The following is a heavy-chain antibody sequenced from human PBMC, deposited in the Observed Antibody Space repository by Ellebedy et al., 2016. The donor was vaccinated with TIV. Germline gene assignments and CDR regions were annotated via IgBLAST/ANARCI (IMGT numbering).Heavy chain of an antibody. Sequence: MPSETLSLTCTVSGGTISSYYRSWIRQPPGKGLEWIGYIYYSGSTNYNPSLKSRVTIAVDTSKNHFPLKLSSVPAADTAVYYCARYLTVNYGMDVWGQGTTVTVSS. J-gene: IGHJ6*02. CDR2: IYYSGST. CDR1: GGTISSYY. CDR3: ARYLTVNYGMDV. V-gene: IGHV4-59*01. D-gene: IGHD4-17*01.